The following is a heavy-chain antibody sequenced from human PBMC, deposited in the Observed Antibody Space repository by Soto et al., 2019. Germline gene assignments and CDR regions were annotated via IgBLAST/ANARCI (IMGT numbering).Heavy chain of an antibody. CDR2: IYYSGST. CDR1: GGSISSSSYY. CDR3: ARHINEGFGELLFGLEGYYYYMDV. D-gene: IGHD3-10*01. Sequence: QLQLQESGPGLVKPSETLSLTCTVSGGSISSSSYYWGWIRQPPGKGLEWIGSIYYSGSTYYNPSLKSRVTISVDTSKNQFSLKLSSVTATDTAVYYCARHINEGFGELLFGLEGYYYYMDVWGKGTTVTVSS. V-gene: IGHV4-39*01. J-gene: IGHJ6*03.